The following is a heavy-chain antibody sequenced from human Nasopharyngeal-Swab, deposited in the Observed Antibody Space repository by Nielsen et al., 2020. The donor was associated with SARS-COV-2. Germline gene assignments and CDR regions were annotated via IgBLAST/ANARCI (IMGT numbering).Heavy chain of an antibody. Sequence: SETLSLTCTVSGGSVSSDIYSWSWIRQPPGKGLEWIGYVVYSGRTNYNPSLKSRVTISVDTSKDQFSLKLNSVTAADTAMYFCARTTTTTPFDSCGQGTLVAVSS. J-gene: IGHJ4*02. CDR2: VVYSGRT. D-gene: IGHD1-1*01. CDR1: GGSVSSDIYS. V-gene: IGHV4-61*01. CDR3: ARTTTTTPFDS.